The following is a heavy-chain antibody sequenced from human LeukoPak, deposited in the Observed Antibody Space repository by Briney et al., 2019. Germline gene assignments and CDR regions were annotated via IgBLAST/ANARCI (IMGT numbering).Heavy chain of an antibody. CDR2: IYYSGST. J-gene: IGHJ4*02. Sequence: SETLSLTCTVSGGSISSSSYYWGWIRQPPGKGLEWIGSIYYSGSTYYNSSLKSRVTISVDTSKNQFSLKLSSVTAADTAVYYCARHVLEGLTIFGVVAYWGQGTLVTVSS. D-gene: IGHD3-3*01. V-gene: IGHV4-39*01. CDR3: ARHVLEGLTIFGVVAY. CDR1: GGSISSSSYY.